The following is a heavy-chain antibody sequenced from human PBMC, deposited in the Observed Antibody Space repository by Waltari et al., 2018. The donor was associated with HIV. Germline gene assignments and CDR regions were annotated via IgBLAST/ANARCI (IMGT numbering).Heavy chain of an antibody. V-gene: IGHV1-2*02. D-gene: IGHD1-7*01. Sequence: QVQLVQSGAEVKKPGASVKVSCTASGSTFPDKYLHWVRQAPGQGLEWMAWMNPNNGATFYAQKFQGRVTVTRDTSISTAYMDLSSLRSDDTAVYYCARVSITGTTWDYWGQGTLVTVSS. CDR3: ARVSITGTTWDY. CDR1: GSTFPDKY. J-gene: IGHJ4*02. CDR2: MNPNNGAT.